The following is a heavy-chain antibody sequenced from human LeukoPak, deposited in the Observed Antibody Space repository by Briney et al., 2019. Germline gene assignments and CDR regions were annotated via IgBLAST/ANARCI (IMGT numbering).Heavy chain of an antibody. Sequence: PGGSLRLSCAASGFTFSSHSMNWVRQAPGKGLEWVSSISSSSSYIYYADSVKGRFTISRDNAKNSLYLQMNSLRAEDTAVYYCARGFLNWNYFDYWGQGTLVTVSS. CDR3: ARGFLNWNYFDY. CDR2: ISSSSSYI. CDR1: GFTFSSHS. D-gene: IGHD1-1*01. J-gene: IGHJ4*02. V-gene: IGHV3-21*01.